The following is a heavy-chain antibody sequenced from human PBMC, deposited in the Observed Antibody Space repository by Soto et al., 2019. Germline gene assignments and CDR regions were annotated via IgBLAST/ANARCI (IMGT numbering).Heavy chain of an antibody. CDR3: AREGGYYDFWSGYPNYFDY. Sequence: QVQLVQSGAEVKKPGASVKVSCKASGYTFTSYYMHWVRQAPGQGLEWMGIINPSGGSTSYAQKFQGRVTMTRDTSTSTVYMELSSLRSEDTAVYYCAREGGYYDFWSGYPNYFDYWGQGTLVTVSS. V-gene: IGHV1-46*01. CDR2: INPSGGST. D-gene: IGHD3-3*01. CDR1: GYTFTSYY. J-gene: IGHJ4*02.